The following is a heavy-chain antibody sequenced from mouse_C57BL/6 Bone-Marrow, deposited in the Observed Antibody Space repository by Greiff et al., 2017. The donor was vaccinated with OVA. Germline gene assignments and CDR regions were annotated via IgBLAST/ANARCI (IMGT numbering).Heavy chain of an antibody. CDR2: ISNGGGST. J-gene: IGHJ3*01. CDR3: ARDEGPPFAY. Sequence: EVQRVESGGGLVQPGGSLKLSCAASGFTFSDYYMYWVRQTPEKRLEWVAYISNGGGSTYYPDTVKGRFTISRDNATNTLYLQISRLKSEDTAMYYCARDEGPPFAYWGQGTLVTVSA. CDR1: GFTFSDYY. V-gene: IGHV5-12*01.